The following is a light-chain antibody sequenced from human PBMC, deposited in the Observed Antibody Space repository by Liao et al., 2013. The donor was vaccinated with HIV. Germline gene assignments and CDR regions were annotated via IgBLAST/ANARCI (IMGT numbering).Light chain of an antibody. V-gene: IGLV3-21*01. CDR2: QDN. CDR1: NIGSKS. Sequence: SYELTQPPSVSVAPGKTARITCGGDNIGSKSVHWYQQRPGQSPVLVIYQDNKRPSGIPERFSGSTSGNTATLTISGTQAIDEADYYCQTWDSTSYVFGTGTKVIVL. J-gene: IGLJ1*01. CDR3: QTWDSTSYV.